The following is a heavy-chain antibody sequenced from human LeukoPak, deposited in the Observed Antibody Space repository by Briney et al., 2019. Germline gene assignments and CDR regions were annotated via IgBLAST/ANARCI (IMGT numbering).Heavy chain of an antibody. D-gene: IGHD3-22*01. Sequence: GGSLRLSCAASGITFSNYAMNWVRRAPGKGLEWVSTISGSGGSAYYVDSVKGRFTISRDNSRNTLYLQMNSLRAEDTAVYYCATNYYGSSRAASDYWGQGTLVTVSS. CDR1: GITFSNYA. CDR2: ISGSGGSA. J-gene: IGHJ4*02. V-gene: IGHV3-23*01. CDR3: ATNYYGSSRAASDY.